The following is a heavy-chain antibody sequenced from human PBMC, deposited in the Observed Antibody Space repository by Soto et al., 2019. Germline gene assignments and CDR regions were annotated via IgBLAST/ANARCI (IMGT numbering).Heavy chain of an antibody. CDR2: ISGSGGST. Sequence: EVQLLESGGGLVQPGGSLRLSCAASGFTFSSYAMSWVRQAPGKGLEWVSAISGSGGSTYYADSVKGRFTISRDNSKNTQYLQMNSLRAEDTAVYYCAKEAGNYDILTGYYKWYYGMDVWGQGTTVTVSS. CDR3: AKEAGNYDILTGYYKWYYGMDV. J-gene: IGHJ6*02. V-gene: IGHV3-23*01. CDR1: GFTFSSYA. D-gene: IGHD3-9*01.